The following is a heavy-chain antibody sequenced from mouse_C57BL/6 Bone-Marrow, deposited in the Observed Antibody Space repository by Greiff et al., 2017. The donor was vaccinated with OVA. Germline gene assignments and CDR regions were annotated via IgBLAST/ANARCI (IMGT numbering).Heavy chain of an antibody. CDR1: GFSLTSYG. D-gene: IGHD2-1*01. V-gene: IGHV2-6-1*01. J-gene: IGHJ2*01. Sequence: VKLVESGPGLVAPSQSLSITCTVSGFSLTSYGVHWVRQPPGKGLEWLVVIWSDGSTTYNSALKSRLSIRKDNSQLQVFLKMNSLQTDDTAMDYGARHGGKKDYFDYWGQGTTLTVSS. CDR3: ARHGGKKDYFDY. CDR2: IWSDGST.